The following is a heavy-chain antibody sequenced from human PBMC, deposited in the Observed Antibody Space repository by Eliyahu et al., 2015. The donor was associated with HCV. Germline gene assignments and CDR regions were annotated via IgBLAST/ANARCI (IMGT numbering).Heavy chain of an antibody. CDR2: INHSGST. D-gene: IGHD2-21*02. J-gene: IGHJ6*02. V-gene: IGHV4-34*01. CDR1: GGSFSGSY. CDR3: ARGGVTVVVTAIPYGMDV. Sequence: QVQLQQWGAGLLKPSETLSLTCAVYGGSFSGSYWSWIRQPPGKGLEWIGEINHSGSTNYNPSLKSRVAISVDSSRNQFSLKLSSVTAADTAVYYCARGGVTVVVTAIPYGMDVWGQGTTVTVSS.